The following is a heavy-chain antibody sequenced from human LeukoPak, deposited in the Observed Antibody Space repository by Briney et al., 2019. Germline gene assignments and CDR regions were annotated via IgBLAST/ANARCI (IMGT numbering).Heavy chain of an antibody. CDR1: GFTVSSNY. CDR2: IYSGGST. Sequence: GGSLRLSCAASGFTVSSNYMSWVRQAPGKGLEWVSVIYSGGSTYYADSVKGRFTISRDNSKNTLYLQMNSLRAEDTAVYYCVAYGDYDSPSYYYGMDVWGQGTTVTVSS. CDR3: VAYGDYDSPSYYYGMDV. D-gene: IGHD4-17*01. J-gene: IGHJ6*02. V-gene: IGHV3-53*01.